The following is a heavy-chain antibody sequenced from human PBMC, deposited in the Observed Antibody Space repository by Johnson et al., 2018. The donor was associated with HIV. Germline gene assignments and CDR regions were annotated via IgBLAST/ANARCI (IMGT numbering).Heavy chain of an antibody. CDR3: AKKQWPEDDAFDI. Sequence: QVQLVESGGGVVQPGRSLRLSCAASGFTFSSYGMHWVRQAPGKGLEWVALISYDGSNRYYADSVKGRFTISRDNSKNTLYLQMNSLRAEDTAVYYCAKKQWPEDDAFDIWGQGTMVTVSS. J-gene: IGHJ3*02. CDR1: GFTFSSYG. D-gene: IGHD6-19*01. CDR2: ISYDGSNR. V-gene: IGHV3-30*18.